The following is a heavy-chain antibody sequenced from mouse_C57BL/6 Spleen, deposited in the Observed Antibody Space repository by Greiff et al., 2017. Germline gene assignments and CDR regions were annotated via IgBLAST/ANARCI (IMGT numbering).Heavy chain of an antibody. CDR2: INPSNGGT. V-gene: IGHV1-53*01. CDR1: GYTFTSYW. Sequence: QVQLQQPGTELVKPGASVKLSCKASGYTFTSYWMHWVKQRPGQGLEWIGNINPSNGGTNYNEKFKSKATLTVDKSSSTAYMQLSSLTSEDSAVYYWARDRGDGKYPAWLAYWGQGTLVTVSA. CDR3: ARDRGDGKYPAWLAY. J-gene: IGHJ3*01. D-gene: IGHD5-1-1*01.